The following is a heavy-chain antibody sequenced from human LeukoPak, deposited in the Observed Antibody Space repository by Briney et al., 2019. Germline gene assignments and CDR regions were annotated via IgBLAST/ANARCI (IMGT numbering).Heavy chain of an antibody. D-gene: IGHD3-10*01. Sequence: ASVKVSCKASGYTFTGYSIHWVRQAPGRGLERMGWINPNSGGTNYAQKFQGRVTMTRDTSISTAYMELSRLSSDDTAVYYCVTDMVRGLILRRVLDYWGQGTLVTVSS. V-gene: IGHV1-2*02. CDR3: VTDMVRGLILRRVLDY. CDR2: INPNSGGT. CDR1: GYTFTGYS. J-gene: IGHJ4*02.